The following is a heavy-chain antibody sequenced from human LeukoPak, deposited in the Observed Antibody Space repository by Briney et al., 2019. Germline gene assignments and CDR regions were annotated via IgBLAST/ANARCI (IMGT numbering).Heavy chain of an antibody. CDR2: ISSNGGST. CDR3: VKGSLRWFEEVLGY. V-gene: IGHV3-64D*09. Sequence: GGSPRLSRSASGFAFSSYAMHWVRQAPGTGGEYVSAISSNGGSTYYADSVKGRFTISRDNSKNTLYLQMSSLRAEDTAVYYCVKGSLRWFEEVLGYWGQGTLVTVSS. D-gene: IGHD3-10*01. CDR1: GFAFSSYA. J-gene: IGHJ4*02.